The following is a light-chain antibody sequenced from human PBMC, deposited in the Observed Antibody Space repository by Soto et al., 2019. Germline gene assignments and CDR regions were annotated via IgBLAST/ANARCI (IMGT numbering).Light chain of an antibody. J-gene: IGKJ1*01. CDR1: QSISNY. V-gene: IGKV1-39*01. Sequence: DLQTTQSPSSLSASVGDRVTITCRASQSISNYLNWYQQKPGEAPKLLIYAASSLQSGVPSRFSGSGSGTDFALTISSLQPEDFATYYCQQSYSTLWTFGQGTKVEIK. CDR3: QQSYSTLWT. CDR2: AAS.